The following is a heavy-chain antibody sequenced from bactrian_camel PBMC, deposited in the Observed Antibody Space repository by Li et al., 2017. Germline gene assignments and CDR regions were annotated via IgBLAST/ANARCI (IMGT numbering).Heavy chain of an antibody. D-gene: IGHD6*01. Sequence: QLVESGGGLVQPGGSLRVSCAASGFAFSNYWMSWFRQAPGKGREGVATIDSYQGITSYGDSLESRFTISRDNAKNTVYLEMNSLKPEDTGTYYCAVAIRGMYGGSWFCHNRDGIDYWGEGTQVTVS. CDR2: IDSYQGIT. CDR1: GFAFSNYW. J-gene: IGHJ7*01. V-gene: IGHV3S25*01.